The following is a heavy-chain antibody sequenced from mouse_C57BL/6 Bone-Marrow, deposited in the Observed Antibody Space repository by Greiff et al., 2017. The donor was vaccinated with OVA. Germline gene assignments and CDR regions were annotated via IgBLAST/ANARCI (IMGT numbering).Heavy chain of an antibody. CDR2: IRPNSGST. CDR1: GYTFTSYW. D-gene: IGHD1-1*01. CDR3: ARISTITTVAPCDY. Sequence: QVQLQQPGAELVKPGASVKLSCKASGYTFTSYWMHWVKQRPGQGLEWIGMIRPNSGSTNYNEKFKSKATLTVDKYSSTAYMQPSSLTSEDSAVYYCARISTITTVAPCDYWGKGTTLTVSS. V-gene: IGHV1-64*01. J-gene: IGHJ2*01.